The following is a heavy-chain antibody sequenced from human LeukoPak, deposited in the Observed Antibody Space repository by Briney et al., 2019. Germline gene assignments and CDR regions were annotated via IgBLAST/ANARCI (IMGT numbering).Heavy chain of an antibody. J-gene: IGHJ4*02. CDR2: ITPGDSDT. D-gene: IGHD5-18*01. V-gene: IGHV5-51*01. Sequence: GESLKISCKGSGYSFTNYWIGWVRQMPGKGLEWMGIITPGDSDTRYSPSFQGQVTISADKSTSTAYLQWSSLKASDTAMYYCARRASGYSYGYYFDYWGQGTLVTVSA. CDR3: ARRASGYSYGYYFDY. CDR1: GYSFTNYW.